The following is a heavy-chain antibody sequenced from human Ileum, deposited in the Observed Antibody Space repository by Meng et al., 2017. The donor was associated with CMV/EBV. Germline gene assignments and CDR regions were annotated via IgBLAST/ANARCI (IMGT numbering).Heavy chain of an antibody. CDR2: IYYSGST. D-gene: IGHD3-22*01. J-gene: IGHJ4*02. Sequence: GSLRLSYTVSGGSMSTYYWSWMRQPPGKGLEWIGYIYYSGSTCYNPSLKSRVTISVDTSKNQFSLKLSSVTAADTAVYYCARMCATYYYDTSGYYPFDFWGQGTLVTVSS. V-gene: IGHV4-59*01. CDR1: GGSMSTYY. CDR3: ARMCATYYYDTSGYYPFDF.